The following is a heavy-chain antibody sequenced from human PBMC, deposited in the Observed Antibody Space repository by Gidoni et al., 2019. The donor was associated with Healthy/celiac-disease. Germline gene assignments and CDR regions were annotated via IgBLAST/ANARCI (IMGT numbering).Heavy chain of an antibody. CDR1: GGTSTSYA. D-gene: IGHD5-12*01. J-gene: IGHJ4*02. Sequence: QVQLVQSGAGVKKPGSSVKVSCKASGGTSTSYAISWVRQHPGQGLEWMGGNIPICGTANYAQKFQGRVTITADESTSTAYMELSSLRSEDTAVYYCARDLSVGRDGYKLDYWGQGTLVTVSS. CDR3: ARDLSVGRDGYKLDY. V-gene: IGHV1-69*01. CDR2: NIPICGTA.